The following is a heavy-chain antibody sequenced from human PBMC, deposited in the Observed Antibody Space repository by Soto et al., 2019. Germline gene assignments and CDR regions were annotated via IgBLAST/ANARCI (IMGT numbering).Heavy chain of an antibody. CDR3: ARGTDGYNYWGNCLDY. J-gene: IGHJ4*02. V-gene: IGHV3-7*03. CDR2: IKQDGSQT. Sequence: AGSLRLSCATSGFIFSNSWMTWVRQAPGKGLDWVANIKQDGSQTFYVDSVKGRFTISRDNAKTSLYLEMKSLRAEDTAVYYCARGTDGYNYWGNCLDYWGQGIQVTVPS. D-gene: IGHD5-12*01. CDR1: GFIFSNSW.